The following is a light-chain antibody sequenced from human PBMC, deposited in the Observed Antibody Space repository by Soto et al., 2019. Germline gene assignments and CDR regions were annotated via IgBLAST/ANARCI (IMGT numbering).Light chain of an antibody. Sequence: DIQMTQSPSTLSASVGDRVTITCRASQSVSSWLAWSQQKPGKAPKLLIFHASTLESGVPSRFSGSGSGTEGTRPSSSRPPEDCATYYCQQYSTYWTFGQGTKVEIK. CDR3: QQYSTYWT. V-gene: IGKV1-5*01. J-gene: IGKJ1*01. CDR2: HAS. CDR1: QSVSSW.